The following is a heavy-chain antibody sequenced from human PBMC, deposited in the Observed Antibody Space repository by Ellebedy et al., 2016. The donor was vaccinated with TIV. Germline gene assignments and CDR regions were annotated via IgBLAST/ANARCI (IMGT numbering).Heavy chain of an antibody. CDR1: GFNFSDYF. D-gene: IGHD3-9*01. J-gene: IGHJ6*02. Sequence: GESLKISCVASGFNFSDYFMSWIRQAPGKGLEWVSYISSSGTTIYYADSVRGRVTISRDNAKNSVYLQMNSLRAEDTAVYYCARGKLLRYFDWLEDYYGMDVWGQGTMVTVSS. V-gene: IGHV3-11*01. CDR3: ARGKLLRYFDWLEDYYGMDV. CDR2: ISSSGTTI.